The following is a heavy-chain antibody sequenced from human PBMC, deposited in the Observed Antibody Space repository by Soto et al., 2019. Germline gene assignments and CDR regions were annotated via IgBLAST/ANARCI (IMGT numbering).Heavy chain of an antibody. D-gene: IGHD3-3*01. CDR2: ISYDGSNK. V-gene: IGHV3-30*18. CDR3: AKDIRFLEWLLPPYYYYGMDV. CDR1: GFTFSSYG. Sequence: PGGSLRLSCAASGFTFSSYGMHWVRQAPGKGLEWVAVISYDGSNKYYADSVKGRFTISRDNSKNTLYLQMNSLRAEDTAVYYCAKDIRFLEWLLPPYYYYGMDVWGQGTTVTV. J-gene: IGHJ6*02.